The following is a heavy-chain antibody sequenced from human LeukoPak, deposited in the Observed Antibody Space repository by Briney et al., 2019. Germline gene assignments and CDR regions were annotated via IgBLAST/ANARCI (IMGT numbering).Heavy chain of an antibody. CDR1: GFTVSSNY. J-gene: IGHJ4*02. CDR2: IYSGGDT. Sequence: PGGSLRLSCAASGFTVSSNYMSWIRQAPGKGLEWVSVIYSGGDTYYADSVKGRFTISRDKSKNTLFLQMNSLRAEDTAVYYCATEGDSSGYYDYWGQGTLVTASS. CDR3: ATEGDSSGYYDY. D-gene: IGHD3-22*01. V-gene: IGHV3-53*01.